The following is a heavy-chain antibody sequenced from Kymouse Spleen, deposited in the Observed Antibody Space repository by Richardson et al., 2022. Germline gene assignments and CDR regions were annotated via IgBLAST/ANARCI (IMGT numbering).Heavy chain of an antibody. V-gene: IGHV4-39*01. J-gene: IGHJ4*02. CDR3: ARLGRIAAAGTTFDY. CDR1: GGSISSSSYY. CDR2: IYYSGST. Sequence: QLQLQESGPGLVKPSETLSLTCTVSGGSISSSSYYWGWIRQPPGKGLEWIGSIYYSGSTYYNPSLKSRVTISVDTSKNQFSLKLSSVTAADTAVYYCARLGRIAAAGTTFDYWGQGTLVTVSS. D-gene: IGHD6-13*01.